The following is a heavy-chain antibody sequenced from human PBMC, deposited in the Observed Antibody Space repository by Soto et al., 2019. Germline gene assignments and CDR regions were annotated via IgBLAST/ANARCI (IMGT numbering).Heavy chain of an antibody. CDR3: ARDILWGQQLSGYFDY. CDR2: ISSSSSTI. V-gene: IGHV3-48*01. D-gene: IGHD6-13*01. CDR1: GFTFSSYS. Sequence: GGSLRLSCAASGFTFSSYSMNWVRQAPGKGLEWISYISSSSSTIYYADTVKGRFTISRDNAKNSLYQQMNSLRAEDTAVYYCARDILWGQQLSGYFDYWGQGTLVTVSS. J-gene: IGHJ4*02.